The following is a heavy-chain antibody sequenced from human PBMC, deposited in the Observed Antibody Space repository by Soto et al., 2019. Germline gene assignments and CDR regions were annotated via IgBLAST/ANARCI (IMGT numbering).Heavy chain of an antibody. Sequence: ASVKVSCKASGYTFTSYGVSWVRQAPGQGLEWMGWISAYNGNTNYAQKLQGRVTMTTDTSTSTAYMELRSLRSDDTAVYYCARSSLLFDSRMFDPWGQGTLVTVSS. V-gene: IGHV1-18*04. CDR2: ISAYNGNT. D-gene: IGHD3-22*01. J-gene: IGHJ5*02. CDR3: ARSSLLFDSRMFDP. CDR1: GYTFTSYG.